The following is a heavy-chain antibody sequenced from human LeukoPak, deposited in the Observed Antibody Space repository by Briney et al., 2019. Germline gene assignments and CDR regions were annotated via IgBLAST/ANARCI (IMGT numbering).Heavy chain of an antibody. D-gene: IGHD1-26*01. Sequence: GGSLRLSCAASGFTVSSNYMSWVRQAPGKGLEWVSVIYSGGSTYYADSVKGRFAISRDNSKNTLYLQMNSLRAEDTAVYYCARDRGMDYGMDVWGQGTTVTVSS. CDR1: GFTVSSNY. J-gene: IGHJ6*02. CDR3: ARDRGMDYGMDV. V-gene: IGHV3-53*01. CDR2: IYSGGST.